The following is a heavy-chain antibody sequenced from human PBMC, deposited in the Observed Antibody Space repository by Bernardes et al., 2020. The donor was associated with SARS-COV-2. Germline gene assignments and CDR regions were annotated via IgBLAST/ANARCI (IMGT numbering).Heavy chain of an antibody. D-gene: IGHD2-21*01. CDR2: IYSCGGS. CDR3: AGSSWGIDCYIGGLRSWDYGMDV. Sequence: SETLSLTCTVSGGSISSSSYYWGWLRQPPGKGLEWIGSIYSCGGSYYNPSLQSRVTASVDTSKNQISLRLSFVTAADTAVYYCAGSSWGIDCYIGGLRSWDYGMDVWGKGTTVSVSS. V-gene: IGHV4-39*01. J-gene: IGHJ6*04. CDR1: GGSISSSSYY.